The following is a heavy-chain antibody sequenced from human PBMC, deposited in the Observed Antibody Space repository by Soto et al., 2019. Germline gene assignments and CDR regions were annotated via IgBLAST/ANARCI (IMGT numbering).Heavy chain of an antibody. D-gene: IGHD2-2*01. CDR1: GYSFSTYG. CDR2: ISAYNDNT. CDR3: ARDGILGFCSSTSCYPYDY. Sequence: QVQLVQSGAEVKKPGASVKVSCKASGYSFSTYGISWVRQAPGQGLEWMGWISAYNDNTNYAQKFQGRVTMTPDTSTSKAYMGRRSLRSDDTAVYFCARDGILGFCSSTSCYPYDYWGQGTLVPVSS. V-gene: IGHV1-18*01. J-gene: IGHJ4*02.